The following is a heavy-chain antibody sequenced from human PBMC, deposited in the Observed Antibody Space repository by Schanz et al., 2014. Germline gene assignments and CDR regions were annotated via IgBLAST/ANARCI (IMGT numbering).Heavy chain of an antibody. D-gene: IGHD3-10*01. V-gene: IGHV3-15*01. J-gene: IGHJ5*02. CDR2: IKSRSDGGTT. Sequence: EAQVVESGGGLVKPGGSLRLSCVASGFTFSNAWMNWVRQGPGNRLEWVGRIKSRSDGGTTDYAAPVKGRFIISRDDSRNPLFLQMSGLQTADTSFFYCSTTPNSYASGTYSWFDPWGQGTRVTVSS. CDR3: STTPNSYASGTYSWFDP. CDR1: GFTFSNAW.